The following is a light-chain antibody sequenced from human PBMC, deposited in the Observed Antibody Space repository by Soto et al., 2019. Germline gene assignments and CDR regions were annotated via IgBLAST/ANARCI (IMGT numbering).Light chain of an antibody. J-gene: IGKJ2*01. CDR2: DAS. CDR3: QQYDTIPPEYT. Sequence: DVQMTQSPSSLSASVGDRVTITCQANQDIRNYLNWYQHKAGQAPKLLIYDASSLETGVPSRFSGSGSGTHFTLTIASLQPEDTATYYCQQYDTIPPEYTFGQGTKLQI. CDR1: QDIRNY. V-gene: IGKV1-33*01.